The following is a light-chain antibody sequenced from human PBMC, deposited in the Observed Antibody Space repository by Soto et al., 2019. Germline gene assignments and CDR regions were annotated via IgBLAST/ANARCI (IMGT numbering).Light chain of an antibody. CDR1: QSVSSY. J-gene: IGKJ4*01. CDR2: DAS. CDR3: QQRSNWPST. Sequence: EIVLLQVLATLSLSTGERATLSCRASQSVSSYLAWYQQKPGQAPRLLIYDASNRATGIPARFSGSGSGTDFTLTISSLEPEDFAVYYCQQRSNWPSTFGGGTKVDIK. V-gene: IGKV3-11*01.